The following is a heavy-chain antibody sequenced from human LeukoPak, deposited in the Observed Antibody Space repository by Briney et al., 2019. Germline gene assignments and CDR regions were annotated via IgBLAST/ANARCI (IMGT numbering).Heavy chain of an antibody. CDR2: INPNSGDT. J-gene: IGHJ5*02. Sequence: ASVKVSCKASGYAFTGYYMHWVRQAPGQGLEWMGWINPNSGDTKYAQKFQGRVTMTRDMSISTAYMEVRSLRSDDTAVYYCARDNEEGGTYHDPAPYNWFDPWGQGTLITVSS. CDR3: ARDNEEGGTYHDPAPYNWFDP. V-gene: IGHV1-2*02. CDR1: GYAFTGYY. D-gene: IGHD3-16*02.